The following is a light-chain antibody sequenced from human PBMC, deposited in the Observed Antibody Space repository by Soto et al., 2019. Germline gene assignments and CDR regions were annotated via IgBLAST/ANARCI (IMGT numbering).Light chain of an antibody. Sequence: QLVLIQSPSSSASLGASVKLTCTLSSGHSNYAITWHQQQPEKGPRYLMKLNSDGSHTKGDGIPDRFSGSTSGADRYLTISSLQSDDEADYYCQTWGTGIQVFGGGTKLTVL. V-gene: IGLV4-69*02. CDR3: QTWGTGIQV. CDR1: SGHSNYA. CDR2: LNSDGSH. J-gene: IGLJ3*02.